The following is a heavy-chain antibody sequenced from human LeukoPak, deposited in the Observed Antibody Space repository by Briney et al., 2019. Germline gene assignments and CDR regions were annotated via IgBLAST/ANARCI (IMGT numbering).Heavy chain of an antibody. V-gene: IGHV4-38-2*01. CDR2: SYHSGST. CDR3: ARTGCPSHCSGGRLNWFDP. D-gene: IGHD2-15*01. Sequence: SETLSLTCAVSGYSISTGYYWGWIRQPPGKGLEWIGSSYHSGSTYYNPSLKSRVTISVDTSKNQFSLKLSSVTAADTAVYYCARTGCPSHCSGGRLNWFDPWGQGTLVTVSS. CDR1: GYSISTGYY. J-gene: IGHJ5*02.